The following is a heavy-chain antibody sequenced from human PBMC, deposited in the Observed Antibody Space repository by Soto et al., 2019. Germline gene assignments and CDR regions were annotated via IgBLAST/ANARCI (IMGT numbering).Heavy chain of an antibody. J-gene: IGHJ4*02. CDR2: INTGNGKT. CDR3: VRFSGIPV. CDR1: GYTFTYYA. V-gene: IGHV1-3*04. D-gene: IGHD1-1*01. Sequence: GASVKVSCKTSGYTFTYYALHWVRQAPGQGPEWMGWINTGNGKTKYSQNFQGRLTITRDTSATTLYMELSSLRSEDTTVYYCVRFSGIPVWGQGTLVTVSS.